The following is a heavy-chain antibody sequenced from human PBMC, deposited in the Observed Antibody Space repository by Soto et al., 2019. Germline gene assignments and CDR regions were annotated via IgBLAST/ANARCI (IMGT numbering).Heavy chain of an antibody. D-gene: IGHD6-19*01. Sequence: QITLKESGPTLVKPTQTLTLTCTFSGFSLSSRGVGVGWIRQPPGEALEWLALIYWDDDKRYSPSLRSRLTITKDTSKNQVVLTMTNMDPVDTATYYCARDSTGWYGFDYWGQGTLVTVSS. V-gene: IGHV2-5*02. CDR1: GFSLSSRGVG. J-gene: IGHJ4*02. CDR3: ARDSTGWYGFDY. CDR2: IYWDDDK.